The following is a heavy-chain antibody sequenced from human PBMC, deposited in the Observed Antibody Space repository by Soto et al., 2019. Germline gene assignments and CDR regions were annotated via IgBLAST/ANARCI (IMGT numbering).Heavy chain of an antibody. Sequence: QVQLQESGPGLVKPSETLSLTCIVSGGSVSNDAYYWSWIRQPPGKGLEWIGCIYHSGSTYYNPSLKSRVTISADTSANQFSLKVSSVTAADTAVYYCARLGIGWEFPFDYWGQGTLVNVSS. J-gene: IGHJ4*02. V-gene: IGHV4-61*08. CDR2: IYHSGST. CDR3: ARLGIGWEFPFDY. D-gene: IGHD1-26*01. CDR1: GGSVSNDAYY.